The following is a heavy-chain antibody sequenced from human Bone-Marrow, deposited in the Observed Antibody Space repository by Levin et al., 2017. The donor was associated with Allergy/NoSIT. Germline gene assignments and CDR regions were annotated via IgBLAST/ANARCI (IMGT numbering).Heavy chain of an antibody. D-gene: IGHD2-2*01. J-gene: IGHJ4*02. V-gene: IGHV4-31*03. CDR1: GGSINSGSFY. CDR2: IYYSGST. Sequence: SETLSLTCTVSGGSINSGSFYWSWIRQHPGKGLEWIGSIYYSGSTDYNASLKSRVIISVDTSKNQFSLRVNSMTAADTAVYYCARVRSTGGGSSTRRWNFDYWGQGALVTVSS. CDR3: ARVRSTGGGSSTRRWNFDY.